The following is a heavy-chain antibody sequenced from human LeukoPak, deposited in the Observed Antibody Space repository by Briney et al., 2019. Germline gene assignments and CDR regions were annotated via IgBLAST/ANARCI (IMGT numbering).Heavy chain of an antibody. D-gene: IGHD3-10*01. Sequence: ASVKVSCKASGGTFNSYAINWVRQAPGQGLEWMGWINPNSGGTNYAQKFQGRVTMTRDTSISTAYMELSRLRSDDTAVYYCARRYGSGSNDYWGQGTLVTVSS. CDR1: GGTFNSYA. V-gene: IGHV1-2*02. J-gene: IGHJ4*02. CDR2: INPNSGGT. CDR3: ARRYGSGSNDY.